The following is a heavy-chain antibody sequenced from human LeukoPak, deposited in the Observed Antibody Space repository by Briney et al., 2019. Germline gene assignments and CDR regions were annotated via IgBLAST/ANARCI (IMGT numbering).Heavy chain of an antibody. Sequence: GGSLRLSCAGSGFNFNYYYISWIRQAPGKRLEWLAYISGSGSTIYYADSVKGRFIISRDNAENSVYPQMNSLRGEDTALYYCARSWGVLSFDYWGQGTLVTVSS. J-gene: IGHJ4*02. D-gene: IGHD3-16*01. CDR2: ISGSGSTI. V-gene: IGHV3-11*04. CDR3: ARSWGVLSFDY. CDR1: GFNFNYYY.